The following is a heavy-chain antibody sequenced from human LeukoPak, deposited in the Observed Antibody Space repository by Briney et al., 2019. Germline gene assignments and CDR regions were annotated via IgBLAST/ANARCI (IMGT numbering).Heavy chain of an antibody. CDR1: GFPFLSYA. CDR3: ARYGAESHSLYYFDH. CDR2: ISGTGATT. Sequence: GESLRLSCAASGFPFLSYAMAWVRQAPGKGVEWVSGISGTGATTYYADSVKGRVTISRDNYKNTLSLQMNSLRAEDTALYYCARYGAESHSLYYFDHWGQGTLVTVSS. D-gene: IGHD3-10*01. V-gene: IGHV3-23*01. J-gene: IGHJ4*02.